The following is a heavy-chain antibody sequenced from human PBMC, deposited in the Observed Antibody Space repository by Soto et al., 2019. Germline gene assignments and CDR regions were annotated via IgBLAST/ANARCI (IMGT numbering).Heavy chain of an antibody. V-gene: IGHV4-30-2*01. J-gene: IGHJ5*02. Sequence: QLQLQESGSGLVKPSQTLSLTCAVSGGSISSGGYSWSWIRQPPGKGLEWIGYIYHSGSTSYNPSLKSRVTISVDRSKNQFSLKLTSVTAADTAVYYCAPGSGSPVGWFDPWGQGTLVTVSS. CDR1: GGSISSGGYS. D-gene: IGHD1-26*01. CDR3: APGSGSPVGWFDP. CDR2: IYHSGST.